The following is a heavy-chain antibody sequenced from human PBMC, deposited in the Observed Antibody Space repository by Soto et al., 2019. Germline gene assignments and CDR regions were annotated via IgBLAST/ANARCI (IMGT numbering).Heavy chain of an antibody. J-gene: IGHJ5*02. CDR2: IIPIFGTA. Sequence: SSVKVSCKASGGPFSSYAISWVRQAPGQGLEWMGGIIPIFGTANYAQKFQGRVTITADESTSTAYMELSSLRSEDTAVYYCARDNQMLNWFDPWGQGNRVTGFS. D-gene: IGHD2-2*01. CDR3: ARDNQMLNWFDP. CDR1: GGPFSSYA. V-gene: IGHV1-69*13.